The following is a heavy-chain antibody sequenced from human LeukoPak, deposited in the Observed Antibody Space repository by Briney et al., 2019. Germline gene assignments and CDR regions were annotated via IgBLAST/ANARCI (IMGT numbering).Heavy chain of an antibody. CDR3: ARGNILTGKYMVY. CDR1: GFTVSNNY. Sequence: PGGSLRLSCAASGFTVSNNYMSWVRQAPGKGLEWVSVIYSGGSTYYADSVRGRFTIFRDNVKNTLFFQMNNLRAEDTAVYYCARGNILTGKYMVYWDQGTLVTVSS. J-gene: IGHJ4*02. CDR2: IYSGGST. D-gene: IGHD3-9*01. V-gene: IGHV3-53*01.